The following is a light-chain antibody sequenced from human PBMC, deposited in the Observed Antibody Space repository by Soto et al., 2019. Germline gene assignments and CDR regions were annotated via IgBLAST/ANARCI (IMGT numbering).Light chain of an antibody. V-gene: IGKV1-17*03. Sequence: DIQMTQSPSAMSASVGDRVTITCRASQGIDNYLAWFQQTLGEAPKLLIYAASRLQIGVPSRFSGSGSGTDFTLTISSLQPEDFATYYCQQAYGAPPTFGQGTKVDI. CDR2: AAS. CDR1: QGIDNY. CDR3: QQAYGAPPT. J-gene: IGKJ1*01.